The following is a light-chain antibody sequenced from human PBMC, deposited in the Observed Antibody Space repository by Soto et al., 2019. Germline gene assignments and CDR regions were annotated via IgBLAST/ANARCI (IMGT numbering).Light chain of an antibody. CDR1: QSVSSN. Sequence: EIVMTQSPATLSVSPGERATLSCRASQSVSSNLAWYQQKPGQAPRLLIYGASTRATGIPARCSGSRSGAECTLTISSLQSEDFAVYYCQQYTNWPALTFGGGTKVGIK. CDR3: QQYTNWPALT. CDR2: GAS. J-gene: IGKJ4*01. V-gene: IGKV3-15*01.